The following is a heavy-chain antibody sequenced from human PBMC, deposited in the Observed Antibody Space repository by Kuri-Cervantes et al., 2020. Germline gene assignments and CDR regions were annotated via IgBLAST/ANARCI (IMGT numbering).Heavy chain of an antibody. D-gene: IGHD3-3*01. V-gene: IGHV4-34*01. CDR3: ASLPLQFLGGIDS. CDR1: GGSFSDYY. J-gene: IGHJ4*02. Sequence: ESLKISCAVYGGSFSDYYWTWIRQPPGKGLEWIGEINHSGSTNYNTSLKSRVTISVDTSKNQFSLKLSSVTAADTAVYYCASLPLQFLGGIDSWGQGTLVTVSS. CDR2: INHSGST.